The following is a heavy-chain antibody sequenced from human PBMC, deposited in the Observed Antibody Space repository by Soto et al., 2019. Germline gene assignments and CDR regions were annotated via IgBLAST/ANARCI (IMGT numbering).Heavy chain of an antibody. V-gene: IGHV4-34*01. Sequence: SETLSLTCAVYGGSFSGYYWSWIRQPPGKGLEWIREINQSGSTNYNPYLKSRVTRSVDTSKNQFSLKLSSVTAADTAVYYCARILQLWALDYWGQGTLVTVSS. CDR1: GGSFSGYY. D-gene: IGHD5-18*01. CDR2: INQSGST. CDR3: ARILQLWALDY. J-gene: IGHJ4*02.